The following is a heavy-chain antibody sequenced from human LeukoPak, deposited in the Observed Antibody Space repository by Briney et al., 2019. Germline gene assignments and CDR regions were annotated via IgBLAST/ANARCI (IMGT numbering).Heavy chain of an antibody. V-gene: IGHV3-49*04. Sequence: SLTLSCTASGFTFCDYAMSGVRQAPGKGLEWVGFIRIKAYGETTEYAASVKGRFTNSRDDSKSIAYLQMNSLKIEDTAVYYCTRDRRGYHYFDYWGQGTLVTVSS. D-gene: IGHD1-1*01. J-gene: IGHJ4*02. CDR2: IRIKAYGETT. CDR3: TRDRRGYHYFDY. CDR1: GFTFCDYA.